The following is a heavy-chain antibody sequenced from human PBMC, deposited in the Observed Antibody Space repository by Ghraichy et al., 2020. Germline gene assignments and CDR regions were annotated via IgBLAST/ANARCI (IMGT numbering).Heavy chain of an antibody. J-gene: IGHJ4*02. Sequence: LTCAASGFTFSSYAMSWVRQAPGKGLEWVSAISGSGGSTYYADSVKGRFTISRDNSKNTLYLQMNSLRAEDTAVYYCASISSGWYGDYWGQGTLVTVSS. CDR1: GFTFSSYA. CDR2: ISGSGGST. D-gene: IGHD6-19*01. V-gene: IGHV3-23*01. CDR3: ASISSGWYGDY.